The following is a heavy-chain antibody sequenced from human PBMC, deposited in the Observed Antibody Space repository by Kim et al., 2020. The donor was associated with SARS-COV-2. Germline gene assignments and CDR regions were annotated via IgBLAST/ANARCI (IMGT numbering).Heavy chain of an antibody. D-gene: IGHD2-15*01. CDR1: GYTFTSYG. J-gene: IGHJ6*02. CDR2: ISAYNGNT. CDR3: ARVPFYGGNCEGYYYYYGMDV. V-gene: IGHV1-18*01. Sequence: ASVKVSCKASGYTFTSYGISWVRQAPGQGLEWMGWISAYNGNTNYAQKLQGRVTMTTDTSTSTAYMELRSLRSDDTAVYYCARVPFYGGNCEGYYYYYGMDVWGQGTTVTVSS.